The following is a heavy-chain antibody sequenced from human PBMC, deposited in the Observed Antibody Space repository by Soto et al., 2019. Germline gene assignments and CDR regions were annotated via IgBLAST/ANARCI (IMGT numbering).Heavy chain of an antibody. J-gene: IGHJ6*02. CDR2: INPNSGGT. CDR3: ARTKVVPAENYYYGMDV. CDR1: GYTFTGYY. V-gene: IGHV1-2*04. D-gene: IGHD2-2*01. Sequence: GASVKVYCKASGYTFTGYYMHWVRQAPGQGLEWMGWINPNSGGTNYAQKFQGWVTMTRDTSISTAYMELSRLRSDDTAVYYCARTKVVPAENYYYGMDVWGQGTTVTVSS.